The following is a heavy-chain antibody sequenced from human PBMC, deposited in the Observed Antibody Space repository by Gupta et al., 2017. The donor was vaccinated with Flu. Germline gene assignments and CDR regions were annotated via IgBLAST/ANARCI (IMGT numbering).Heavy chain of an antibody. J-gene: IGHJ4*02. Sequence: EVQLVESGGGLVQPGGSLRLSCAASGFTFSSYWMSWVRQAPGKGLEWVANIKQDGSEKYYVDSVKGRFTISRDNAKNSLYLQMNSLRAEDTAVYYCAREWELLAGAFDYWGQGTLVTVSS. CDR3: AREWELLAGAFDY. CDR1: GFTFSSYW. V-gene: IGHV3-7*01. D-gene: IGHD1-26*01. CDR2: IKQDGSEK.